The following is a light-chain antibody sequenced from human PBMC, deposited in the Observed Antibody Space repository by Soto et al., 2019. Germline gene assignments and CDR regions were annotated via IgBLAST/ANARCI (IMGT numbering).Light chain of an antibody. V-gene: IGKV1-5*01. J-gene: IGKJ1*01. CDR3: QQYNTLWT. CDR1: QSISSW. Sequence: DIQMTQSPSTLSASVGDRVIITCRASQSISSWLAWFQQKPGKAPKLLIYDVSSLESGVPSRFSGSGSGTEFTLTISSLQPDDFATYYCQQYNTLWTFGQGTKVDVK. CDR2: DVS.